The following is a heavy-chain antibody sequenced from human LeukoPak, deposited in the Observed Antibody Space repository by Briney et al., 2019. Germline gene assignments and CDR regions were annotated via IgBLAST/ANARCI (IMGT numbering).Heavy chain of an antibody. CDR3: AKGSGGSSADYFDY. D-gene: IGHD2-15*01. J-gene: IGHJ4*02. V-gene: IGHV3-33*06. Sequence: GRSLRLSCAASGFTFSSYAMHWVRQAPGKGLEWVAVIWYDGSNKYYADSVKGRFTISRDNSKNTLYLQMNSLRAEDTAVYYCAKGSGGSSADYFDYWGQGTLVTVSS. CDR1: GFTFSSYA. CDR2: IWYDGSNK.